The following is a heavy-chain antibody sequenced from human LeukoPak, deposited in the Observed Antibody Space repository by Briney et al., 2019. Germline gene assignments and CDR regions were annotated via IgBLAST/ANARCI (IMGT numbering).Heavy chain of an antibody. CDR3: ARDIVGAMVNDAFDI. D-gene: IGHD1-26*01. J-gene: IGHJ3*02. CDR2: IKQDGSEK. Sequence: GGSLRLSCAASGFTFSSYWMSWVRQAPGKGPEWVANIKQDGSEKYYVDSVKGRFTISRDNAKNSLYLQMNSLRAEDTAVYYCARDIVGAMVNDAFDIWGQGTMVTVSS. CDR1: GFTFSSYW. V-gene: IGHV3-7*01.